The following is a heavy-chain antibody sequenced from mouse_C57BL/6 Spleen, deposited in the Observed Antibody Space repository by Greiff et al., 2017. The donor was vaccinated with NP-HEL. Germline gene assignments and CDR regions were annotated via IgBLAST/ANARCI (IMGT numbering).Heavy chain of an antibody. V-gene: IGHV1-53*01. CDR1: GYTFTSYW. J-gene: IGHJ4*01. Sequence: QVQLQQSGTDLVKPGASVKLSCKASGYTFTSYWMNWVKQRPGQGLEWIGNINPSNGGTNYNEKLKRKATMTIDKSYSTAYLQLSSLTSEDSAVYYCARTGDYYAMDDWGQGTSVTVSS. CDR2: INPSNGGT. CDR3: ARTGDYYAMDD.